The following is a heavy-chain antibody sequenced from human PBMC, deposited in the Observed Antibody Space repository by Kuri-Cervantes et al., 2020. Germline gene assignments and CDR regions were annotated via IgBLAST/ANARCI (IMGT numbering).Heavy chain of an antibody. V-gene: IGHV3-30*07. Sequence: GESLKISCVVSGFIFSYYKMYWVRQAPGKGLEWVAAISNDGSNKSYADSVKGRFTIFRDNPKNTLFLEMNSLRAEDTAVYYCAKVSYIVVVPVDFDYWGQGTLVTVSS. D-gene: IGHD2-2*01. CDR2: ISNDGSNK. J-gene: IGHJ4*02. CDR3: AKVSYIVVVPVDFDY. CDR1: GFIFSYYK.